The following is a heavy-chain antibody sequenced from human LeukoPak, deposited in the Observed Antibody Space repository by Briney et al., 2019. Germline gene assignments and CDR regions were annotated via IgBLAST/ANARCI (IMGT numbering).Heavy chain of an antibody. CDR3: ARRAAAGDY. CDR2: IYYSGST. CDR1: GGSISSYY. D-gene: IGHD6-13*01. Sequence: SETPSLTCTVSGGSISSYYWSWIRQPPGKGLEWIGYIYYSGSTNYNPSLKSRVTISVDTSKNQFSLKLSSVTAADTAVYYCARRAAAGDYWGQGTLVTGSS. V-gene: IGHV4-59*08. J-gene: IGHJ4*02.